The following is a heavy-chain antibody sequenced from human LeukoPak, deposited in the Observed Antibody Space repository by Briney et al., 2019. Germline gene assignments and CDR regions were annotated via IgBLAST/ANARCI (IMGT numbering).Heavy chain of an antibody. V-gene: IGHV1-2*06. D-gene: IGHD2-8*01. CDR2: INPNSGDT. CDR3: ARSAGHCTNGVCFTDYYMDV. CDR1: GYTFSGSY. J-gene: IGHJ6*03. Sequence: ASVKVSCKASGYTFSGSYIHWVRQAPGQGLEWMGRINPNSGDTNYPQKFQGRVTMTRDTSITTAYTELSSLTSDDTAVYFCARSAGHCTNGVCFTDYYMDVWGKGTTVTVSS.